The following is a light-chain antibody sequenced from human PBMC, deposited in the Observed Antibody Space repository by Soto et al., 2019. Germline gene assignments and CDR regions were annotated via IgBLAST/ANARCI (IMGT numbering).Light chain of an antibody. CDR2: RAS. Sequence: EILLTQSPATLAVSPGEGATLSCRASQSVRDNLAWYQQKPGQAPSLLIYRASTRATGVPARFSGSGSGTEFTLTISSLQSDDVSFYFCQHYNFCPHPFGQWTKLEIK. V-gene: IGKV3-15*01. CDR3: QHYNFCPHP. J-gene: IGKJ2*01. CDR1: QSVRDN.